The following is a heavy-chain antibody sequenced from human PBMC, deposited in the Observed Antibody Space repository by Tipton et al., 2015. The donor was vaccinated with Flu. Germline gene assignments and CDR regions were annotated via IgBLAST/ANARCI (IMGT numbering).Heavy chain of an antibody. D-gene: IGHD4-11*01. CDR2: INDSGNT. J-gene: IGHJ5*02. Sequence: TLSLTCAVSGDSISGGYYWGWIRQPPGRGLEWIGNINDSGNTYHNPSLKSRVIMSVDRSRNHFSLKLSSVTGEDTAVYYCARRDFSNYVSDPKNWFDPWGQGTLVTVTS. CDR1: GDSISGGYY. CDR3: ARRDFSNYVSDPKNWFDP. V-gene: IGHV4-38-2*01.